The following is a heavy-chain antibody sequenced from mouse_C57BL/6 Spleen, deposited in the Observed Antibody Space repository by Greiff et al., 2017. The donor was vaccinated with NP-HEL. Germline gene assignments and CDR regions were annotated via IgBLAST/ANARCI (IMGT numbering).Heavy chain of an antibody. CDR2: IYPGSGNT. CDR1: GYTFTDYY. Sequence: VMLVESGAELVRPGASVKLSCKASGYTFTDYYINWVKQRPGQGLEWIARIYPGSGNTYYNEKFKGKATLTAEKSSSTAYMQLSSLTSEDSAVYFCARGKDPWFAYWGQGTLVTVSA. CDR3: ARGKDPWFAY. J-gene: IGHJ3*01. V-gene: IGHV1-76*01.